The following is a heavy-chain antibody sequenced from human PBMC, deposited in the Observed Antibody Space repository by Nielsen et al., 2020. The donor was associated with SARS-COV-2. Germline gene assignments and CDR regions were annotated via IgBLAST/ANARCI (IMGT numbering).Heavy chain of an antibody. CDR2: IYYSGST. D-gene: IGHD3-3*01. Sequence: SETLSLTCTVSGGSISSDSWTWIRQPAGKGLEWIGYIYYSGSTNYNPSLKSRVTISVDTSKNQFSLKLSSVTAADTAVYYCARHLRITIFGVVITGPFDYWGQGTLVTVSS. V-gene: IGHV4-59*08. CDR1: GGSISSDS. CDR3: ARHLRITIFGVVITGPFDY. J-gene: IGHJ4*02.